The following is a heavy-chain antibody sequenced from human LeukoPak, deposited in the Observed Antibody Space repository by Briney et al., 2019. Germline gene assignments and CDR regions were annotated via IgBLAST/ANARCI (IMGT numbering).Heavy chain of an antibody. J-gene: IGHJ6*02. D-gene: IGHD2-2*03. Sequence: GGSLRLSCAASGFTFSSYSMNWVRQAPGKGLEWVSSISSSSSYIYYADSVKGRFTISRDNAKNSLYLQMNSLRAEDTAVYYCARAGPVDIVVVPAASHMDVWGQGTTVTVSS. CDR3: ARAGPVDIVVVPAASHMDV. V-gene: IGHV3-21*01. CDR1: GFTFSSYS. CDR2: ISSSSSYI.